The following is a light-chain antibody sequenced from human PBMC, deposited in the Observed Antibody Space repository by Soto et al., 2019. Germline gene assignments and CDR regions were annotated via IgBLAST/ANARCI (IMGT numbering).Light chain of an antibody. Sequence: EVVLTQSPGTLSLSPGARATLSCRASQSVSSSYLAWYQQKPGQAPRLLIYGASSRATGIPDRFSGSVSGTDFTLTISRLEPEDFAVYYCQQYGSSPPYTFGQGTKLEIK. J-gene: IGKJ2*01. CDR2: GAS. CDR3: QQYGSSPPYT. CDR1: QSVSSSY. V-gene: IGKV3-20*01.